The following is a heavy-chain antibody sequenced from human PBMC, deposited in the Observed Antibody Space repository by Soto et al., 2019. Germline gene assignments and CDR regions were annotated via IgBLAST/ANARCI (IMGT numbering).Heavy chain of an antibody. J-gene: IGHJ4*02. D-gene: IGHD2-21*02. CDR1: GFTFSSYG. CDR2: IWYDGSNK. CDR3: ARDHCGGDCYGALDY. Sequence: QVQLVESGGGVVQPGRSLRLSCAASGFTFSSYGMHWVRQAPGKGLEWVAVIWYDGSNKYYADSVKGRFTISRDNSKNPLYLLMNGLVAEDTAVYYCARDHCGGDCYGALDYWGQGTLVAVSS. V-gene: IGHV3-33*01.